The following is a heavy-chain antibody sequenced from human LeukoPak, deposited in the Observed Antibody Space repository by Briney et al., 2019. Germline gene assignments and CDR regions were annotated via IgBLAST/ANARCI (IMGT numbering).Heavy chain of an antibody. Sequence: PGGSLRLSCVGSGFSFSSYGMTWVRQAPGKGLEWVSYISSSGITIDYADSVKGRFIIFRDNAKNSLYLQMNSLRAEDTAVYYCARGGVALYYYMDVWSKGTTVTISS. CDR2: ISSSGITI. V-gene: IGHV3-48*04. CDR3: ARGGVALYYYMDV. J-gene: IGHJ6*03. CDR1: GFSFSSYG. D-gene: IGHD1-26*01.